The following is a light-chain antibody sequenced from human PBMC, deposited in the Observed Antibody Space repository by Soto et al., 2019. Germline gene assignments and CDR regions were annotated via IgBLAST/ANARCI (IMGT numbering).Light chain of an antibody. CDR2: ATS. Sequence: DIQMTQSPAALSGSVGGTFSITFLSSQDVGRWLSWYQQKPGKAPKILIFATSTLQSGVPSRFSGSGSGTDFTLTISRLEPEDFAVYWCQQYDSSPRTFGQGTKVDIK. J-gene: IGKJ1*01. CDR1: QDVGRW. V-gene: IGKV1D-16*01. CDR3: QQYDSSPRT.